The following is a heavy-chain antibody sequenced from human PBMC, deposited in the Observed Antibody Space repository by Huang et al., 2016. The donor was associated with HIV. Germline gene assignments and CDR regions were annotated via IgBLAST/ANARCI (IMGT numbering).Heavy chain of an antibody. D-gene: IGHD2-8*01. CDR3: ASPEPSSTNLWGLDY. J-gene: IGHJ4*02. CDR1: GNTFTNSA. V-gene: IGHV1-18*04. CDR2: ISADNGDT. Sequence: QVQLVQSGAELKKPGASVKVSCKASGNTFTNSAFSWVRQAPGKGLEWMGRISADNGDTNYAQKFQARINRTKDRSTSTGYLELRSLTKDDTAVYFCASPEPSSTNLWGLDYWGQGALVTVSS.